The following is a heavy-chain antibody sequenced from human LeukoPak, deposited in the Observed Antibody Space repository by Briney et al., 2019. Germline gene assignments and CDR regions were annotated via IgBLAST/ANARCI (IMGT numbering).Heavy chain of an antibody. CDR1: GFTFDVYT. J-gene: IGHJ4*02. V-gene: IGHV3-43*01. CDR3: AKAVYSYVAPHFDY. Sequence: GGSLRLSCAASGFTFDVYTMHWVRQAPGRGLGWVFFISWDGGSTYNADSVKGRFNISRDNSKNSLYLQMNSLRTEDTALYYCAKAVYSYVAPHFDYWGQGTLVTVSS. D-gene: IGHD5-18*01. CDR2: ISWDGGST.